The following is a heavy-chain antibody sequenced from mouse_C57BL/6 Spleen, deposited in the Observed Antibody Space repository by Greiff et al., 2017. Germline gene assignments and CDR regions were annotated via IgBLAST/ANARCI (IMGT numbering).Heavy chain of an antibody. D-gene: IGHD4-1*02. CDR3: ARFSTGTFAWFAY. CDR1: GYTFTSYW. V-gene: IGHV1-53*01. Sequence: QVQLQQPGTELVKPGASVKLSCKASGYTFTSYWMHWVKQRPGQGLEWIGNINPSNGGTNYNEKFKSKATLTVDKSSSTAYMQLSSLPSEDSAVYYCARFSTGTFAWFAYWGQGTLVTVSA. J-gene: IGHJ3*01. CDR2: INPSNGGT.